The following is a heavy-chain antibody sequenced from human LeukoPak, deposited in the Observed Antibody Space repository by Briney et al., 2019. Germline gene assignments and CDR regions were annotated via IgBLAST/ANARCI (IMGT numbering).Heavy chain of an antibody. Sequence: SETLSLTCTASGGSVSSGSYYWSWIRQPPGKGLEWIGYIYYSGSTNYNPSLKSRVTISVDTSKNQFSLKLSSVTAADTAAYYCARVGATSIGLDYWGQGTLVTVSS. CDR1: GGSVSSGSYY. CDR2: IYYSGST. J-gene: IGHJ4*02. D-gene: IGHD1-26*01. CDR3: ARVGATSIGLDY. V-gene: IGHV4-61*01.